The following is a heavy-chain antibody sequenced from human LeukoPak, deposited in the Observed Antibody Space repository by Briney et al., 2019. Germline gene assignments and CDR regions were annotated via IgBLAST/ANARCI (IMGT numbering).Heavy chain of an antibody. CDR1: GFTFSGYW. J-gene: IGHJ6*04. CDR3: AELGTTMIGGV. V-gene: IGHV3-48*04. CDR2: ISSSGSTI. D-gene: IGHD3-10*02. Sequence: GGSLRLSCEASGFTFSGYWMSWVRQAPGKGLEWVSYISSSGSTIYYADSVKGRFTISRDNAKNSLYLQMNSLRAEDTAVYYCAELGTTMIGGVWGKGTTVTISS.